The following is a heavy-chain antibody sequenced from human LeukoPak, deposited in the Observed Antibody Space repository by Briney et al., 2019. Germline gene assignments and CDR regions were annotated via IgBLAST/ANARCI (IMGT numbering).Heavy chain of an antibody. V-gene: IGHV3-53*01. CDR3: TKLKGWYGDGYFDY. J-gene: IGHJ4*02. Sequence: GRSLRLSCAASGFTVSSNYMSWVRQPAGKGLEWVSVIYSGGTTFYADSVKGRFTISRDNSKNTLYLQMNSLRPDDTAVYYCTKLKGWYGDGYFDYWGPGTLVTVSS. CDR1: GFTVSSNY. D-gene: IGHD6-19*01. CDR2: IYSGGTT.